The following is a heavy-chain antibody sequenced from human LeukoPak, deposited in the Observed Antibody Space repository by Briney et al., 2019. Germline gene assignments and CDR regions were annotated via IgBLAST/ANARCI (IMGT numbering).Heavy chain of an antibody. CDR1: GFTFSSYA. V-gene: IGHV3-30-3*01. D-gene: IGHD3-22*01. J-gene: IGHJ4*02. Sequence: GGSLRLSCAASGFTFSSYAMHWVRQAPGKGLEWVAVISYDGSNKYYADSVKGRFTISRDNSKNTLYLQMNSLRAEDTAVYYCARDWRGPFTMIVVVITKVFDYWGQGTLVTVSS. CDR3: ARDWRGPFTMIVVVITKVFDY. CDR2: ISYDGSNK.